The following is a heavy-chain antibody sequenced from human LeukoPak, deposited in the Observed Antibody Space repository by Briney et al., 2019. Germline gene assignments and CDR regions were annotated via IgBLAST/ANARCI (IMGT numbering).Heavy chain of an antibody. J-gene: IGHJ5*02. CDR3: ARGIQYYYDSSGLMWFDP. CDR2: TYYRSKWYN. D-gene: IGHD3-22*01. Sequence: ASQTLSLTCTISGDSVSSNSAAWNWIRQSPSRGLEWLGRTYYRSKWYNDYAVSVKSRITINPDTSKNQFSLQLNSVTPEDTAVYYCARGIQYYYDSSGLMWFDPWGQGTLVTVSS. V-gene: IGHV6-1*01. CDR1: GDSVSSNSAA.